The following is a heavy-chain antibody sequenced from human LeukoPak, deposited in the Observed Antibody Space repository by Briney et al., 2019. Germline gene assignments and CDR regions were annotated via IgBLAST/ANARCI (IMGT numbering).Heavy chain of an antibody. CDR1: NGSFSGYY. D-gene: IGHD3-10*01. CDR3: ARERRSGSGSSPFDY. J-gene: IGHJ4*02. CDR2: SNHHGDT. V-gene: IGHV4-34*01. Sequence: SETLSLTCAVDNGSFSGYYRSWIRQPPGEGLEWIGESNHHGDTNYSPSLKSRVTLSVDSSKNQFSLRLKSVTAADTAVYYCARERRSGSGSSPFDYWGQGTLVTVSP.